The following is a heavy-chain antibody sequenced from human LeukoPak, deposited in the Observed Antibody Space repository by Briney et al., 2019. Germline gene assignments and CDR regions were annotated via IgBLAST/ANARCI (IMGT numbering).Heavy chain of an antibody. J-gene: IGHJ4*02. V-gene: IGHV3-53*01. D-gene: IGHD4-17*01. Sequence: PGGSLRLSCAVSWRTVTDNYMSWVRQAPGKGLEWVSVIYPDGSTYHADSVKGRFTISRDNSKNTLFLQMNRLWIDDTAVYHCARTNPVYGDYDYWGQGTLVTVSS. CDR2: IYPDGST. CDR3: ARTNPVYGDYDY. CDR1: WRTVTDNY.